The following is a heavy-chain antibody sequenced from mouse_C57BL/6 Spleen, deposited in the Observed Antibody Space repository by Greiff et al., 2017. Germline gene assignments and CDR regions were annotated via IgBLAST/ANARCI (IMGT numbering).Heavy chain of an antibody. CDR1: GYTFTSYW. J-gene: IGHJ4*01. Sequence: QVQLQQPGAELVMPGASVKLSCKASGYTFTSYWMHWVKQRPGQGLEWIGEIDPSDSYTNYNQKFKGKATLTVDTSSSTAYMQLSSLTSEDSAVYYCARRGSYAMDYWGQGTSVTVSS. D-gene: IGHD1-1*01. CDR2: IDPSDSYT. V-gene: IGHV1-69*01. CDR3: ARRGSYAMDY.